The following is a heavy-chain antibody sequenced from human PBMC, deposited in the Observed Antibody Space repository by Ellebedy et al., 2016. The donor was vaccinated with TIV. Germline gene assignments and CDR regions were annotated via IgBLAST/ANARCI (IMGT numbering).Heavy chain of an antibody. CDR1: GFIFSDYW. CDR3: SNSLNF. Sequence: GGSLRLSCAASGFIFSDYWMDWVRQAPGKGLEWVANINPDGSEKYYVGSVQGRFTISRGNAKNSLYLQMNSPRVEDTAMYYCSNSLNFWGQGTLVTVSS. J-gene: IGHJ4*02. D-gene: IGHD2-15*01. CDR2: INPDGSEK. V-gene: IGHV3-7*01.